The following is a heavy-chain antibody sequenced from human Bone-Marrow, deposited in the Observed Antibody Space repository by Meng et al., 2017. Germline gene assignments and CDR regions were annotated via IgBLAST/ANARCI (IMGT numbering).Heavy chain of an antibody. V-gene: IGHV3-48*03. Sequence: GGSLRLSCAAFGFTFSSYEMHWVRQAPGKGLEWVSYISGSGRDIYYADSVKGRFTISRDNAKNSLYLQMNSLRVEDTAVYYCAREGYCANEICNPLYGMDVWGQGTTVTVSS. CDR1: GFTFSSYE. CDR3: AREGYCANEICNPLYGMDV. CDR2: ISGSGRDI. J-gene: IGHJ6*02. D-gene: IGHD2-8*01.